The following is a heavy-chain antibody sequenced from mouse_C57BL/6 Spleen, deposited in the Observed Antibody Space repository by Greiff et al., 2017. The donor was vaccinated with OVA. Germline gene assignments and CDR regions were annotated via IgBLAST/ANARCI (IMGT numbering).Heavy chain of an antibody. Sequence: VQLQQSGPELVKPGASVKISCKASGYSFTGYYMNWVKQSPEKSLEWIGEINPSSGGTTYNQKFKDKATLTVDKSSSTAYMQLKSLTSEDSAVYYCARSSYPYDMDYWGQGTSVTVSS. J-gene: IGHJ4*01. CDR2: INPSSGGT. D-gene: IGHD1-1*01. CDR3: ARSSYPYDMDY. V-gene: IGHV1-42*01. CDR1: GYSFTGYY.